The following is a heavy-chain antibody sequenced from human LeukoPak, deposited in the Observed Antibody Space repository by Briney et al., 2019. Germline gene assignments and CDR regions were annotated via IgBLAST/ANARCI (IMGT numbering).Heavy chain of an antibody. J-gene: IGHJ4*02. V-gene: IGHV4-39*07. CDR3: ARDQDTGAAGPGALGY. D-gene: IGHD6-13*01. Sequence: SETLSLTCTVSGGSISSSSYYWGWIRQPPGKGLEWIGSIYYSGSTYYNPSLKSRVTISVDTSKNQFSLKLSSVTAADTAVYYCARDQDTGAAGPGALGYWGQGTLVTVSS. CDR2: IYYSGST. CDR1: GGSISSSSYY.